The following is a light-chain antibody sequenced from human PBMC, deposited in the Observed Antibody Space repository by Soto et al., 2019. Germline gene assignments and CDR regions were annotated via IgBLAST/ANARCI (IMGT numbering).Light chain of an antibody. Sequence: DIHMTQTPSSLPASVGQILTITCRASQSISRYLNWYQQKPGKAPKLMIYAASSLQSGVPSRFIGSGSGTDCTLTISSLQPEDVATYYCQQSYSTLLTFGGGTKVDI. CDR3: QQSYSTLLT. CDR2: AAS. J-gene: IGKJ4*01. V-gene: IGKV1-39*01. CDR1: QSISRY.